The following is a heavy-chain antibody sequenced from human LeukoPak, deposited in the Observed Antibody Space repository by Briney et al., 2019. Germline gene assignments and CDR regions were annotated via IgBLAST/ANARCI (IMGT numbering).Heavy chain of an antibody. CDR2: IYRSGST. D-gene: IGHD3-10*01. V-gene: IGHV4-4*02. CDR1: GGSVSSSNW. CDR3: AREYYRSGSVDY. Sequence: SRTLSLTCAVSGGSVSSSNWWSWVRQPPGKWLEWIGEIYRSGSTNYNPSLKSRVTISVDKSKNQFSLKLSSVTAADTAVYYGAREYYRSGSVDYWGQGTLVTVSS. J-gene: IGHJ4*02.